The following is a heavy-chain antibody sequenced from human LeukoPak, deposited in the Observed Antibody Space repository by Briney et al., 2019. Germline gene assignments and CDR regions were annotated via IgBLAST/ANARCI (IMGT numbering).Heavy chain of an antibody. D-gene: IGHD6-19*01. CDR1: GYTFSNYG. Sequence: ASVKVSCKASGYTFSNYGISWVRQAPGLGLEWMGWTSYNGNTNYAQKFQDRVTMTTDTSSTPAYMEVRSLESDDTAVYYCARHSGSGWQGLGYWGQGTLVTVSS. V-gene: IGHV1-18*04. CDR3: ARHSGSGWQGLGY. J-gene: IGHJ4*02. CDR2: TSYNGNT.